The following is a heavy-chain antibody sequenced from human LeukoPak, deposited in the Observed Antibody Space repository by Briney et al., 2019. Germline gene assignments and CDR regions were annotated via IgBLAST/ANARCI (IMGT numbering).Heavy chain of an antibody. D-gene: IGHD3-3*02. CDR2: IYPGDSET. CDR1: GYSFTDYW. J-gene: IGHJ4*02. V-gene: IGHV5-51*01. Sequence: GESLKISCQGSGYSFTDYWIGWVRQMPGKGLEWMGIIYPGDSETRYSPSFQGQVTISADKSIRTAYLRWTSLKASDTAIYYCARLSPTYYFDSWGQGTLVTVSS. CDR3: ARLSPTYYFDS.